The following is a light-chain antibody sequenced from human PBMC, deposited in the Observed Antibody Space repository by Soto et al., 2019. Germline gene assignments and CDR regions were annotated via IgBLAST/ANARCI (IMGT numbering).Light chain of an antibody. Sequence: QSALTQPPSASGSPGQSVTISCTGTSSDVGGYKYVSWYQRHPGKAPKLMIYEVNKRPSGVPDRFSGSKSGNTASLTVSGLQAEDEADYYCSSYAGSDNFIFGTGTKVTV. CDR2: EVN. CDR3: SSYAGSDNFI. V-gene: IGLV2-8*01. J-gene: IGLJ1*01. CDR1: SSDVGGYKY.